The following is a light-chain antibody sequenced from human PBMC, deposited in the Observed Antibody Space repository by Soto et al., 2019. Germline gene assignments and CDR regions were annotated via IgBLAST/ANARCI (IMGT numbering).Light chain of an antibody. Sequence: EIVLTQSPGTLSLSPGERATLSCRASQSVSSSYLAWYQQKPGQAPRLLIYGASSRATGIPDRFSGSGSGTDFTLTISRLEPEDFAVYYCQQYGSSLFFGQGTRLEMK. CDR3: QQYGSSLF. CDR2: GAS. V-gene: IGKV3-20*01. J-gene: IGKJ5*01. CDR1: QSVSSSY.